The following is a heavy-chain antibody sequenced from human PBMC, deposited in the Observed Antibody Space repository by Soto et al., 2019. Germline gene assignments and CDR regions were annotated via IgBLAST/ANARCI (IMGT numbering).Heavy chain of an antibody. V-gene: IGHV4-4*02. CDR2: ILHSGET. CDR1: GDSITNSRW. J-gene: IGHJ3*01. D-gene: IGHD6-19*01. CDR3: AYSTGWYRHDV. Sequence: QVQLQESGPGLVKPSGTLSLTCAVSGDSITNSRWWTWVRQPPGKGLEWIGDILHSGETNYNPSPKSRVFISVDKSQNQFSLRVSSVTAADTAVYYCAYSTGWYRHDVWGQGTLVTVSS.